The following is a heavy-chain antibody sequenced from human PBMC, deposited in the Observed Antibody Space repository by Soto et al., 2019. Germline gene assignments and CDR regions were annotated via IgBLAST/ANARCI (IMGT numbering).Heavy chain of an antibody. J-gene: IGHJ4*02. CDR3: AREMATITEIDY. CDR1: GFTFSTYS. CDR2: IHYSTGTV. D-gene: IGHD5-12*01. Sequence: PGGSLRLSCAASGFTFSTYSMNWVRQAPGKGLDWISYIHYSTGTVYYADSVKGRFTISRDNAKSSLYLQMNSLRDDDTAVYYCAREMATITEIDYWGQGTLVTVS. V-gene: IGHV3-48*02.